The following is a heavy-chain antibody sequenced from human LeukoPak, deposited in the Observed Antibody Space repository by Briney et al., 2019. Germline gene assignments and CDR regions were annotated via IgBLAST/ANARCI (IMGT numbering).Heavy chain of an antibody. J-gene: IGHJ3*02. CDR3: ARDKLYYYDSSGQLDAFDI. CDR1: GYTFTSYG. D-gene: IGHD3-22*01. V-gene: IGHV1-2*02. CDR2: INPNSVGT. Sequence: ASVKVSSKASGYTFTSYGISWVRQAPGQGLEWMGWINPNSVGTNYAQKFQGRVTMTRDTSISTAYMELSRLRSDDTAVYYCARDKLYYYDSSGQLDAFDIWGQGTMVTVSS.